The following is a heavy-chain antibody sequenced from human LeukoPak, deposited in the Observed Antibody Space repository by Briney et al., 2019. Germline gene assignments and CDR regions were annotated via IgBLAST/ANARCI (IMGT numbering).Heavy chain of an antibody. D-gene: IGHD2-21*01. J-gene: IGHJ4*02. CDR2: IYTGGTT. V-gene: IGHV3-53*01. CDR1: GFTVSTNY. Sequence: GVSLRLSCAASGFTVSTNYMSWVRQAPGKGVEWVSGIYTGGTTYYAASVKARFTFSRDNSKNMLYLQMNSLRAEDTAVYYCARDLWGLSFWGQGTLVTVSS. CDR3: ARDLWGLSF.